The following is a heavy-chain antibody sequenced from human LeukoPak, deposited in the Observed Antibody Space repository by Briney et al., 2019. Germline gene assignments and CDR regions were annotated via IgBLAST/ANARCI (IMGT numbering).Heavy chain of an antibody. CDR2: ISSSSAM. V-gene: IGHV3-48*02. CDR3: ARGSGNSFDY. D-gene: IGHD3-10*01. CDR1: GFTFSSYS. Sequence: GGSLRLSCAASGFTFSSYSMSWVRQAPGKGLEWVSYISSSSAMYYADSMKGRFTISRDNAKNSLYLQMNNLRDEDTAVYYCARGSGNSFDYWGQGALVTVSS. J-gene: IGHJ4*02.